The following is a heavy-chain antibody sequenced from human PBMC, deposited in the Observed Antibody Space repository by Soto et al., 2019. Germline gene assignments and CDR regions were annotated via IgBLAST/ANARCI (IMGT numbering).Heavy chain of an antibody. J-gene: IGHJ4*02. Sequence: QVQLVQSGAEVKKPGASVKVSCKASGYTFTNYGVSWVRQAPGQGLEWMGWINVFNGNKDYAQKFQGRVTMTTDTSTTTAYLELRSLRSDDSAMYYCARDLPRLGSGKKSPGYWGQGTLVTVSS. CDR2: INVFNGNK. D-gene: IGHD3-10*01. CDR1: GYTFTNYG. V-gene: IGHV1-18*01. CDR3: ARDLPRLGSGKKSPGY.